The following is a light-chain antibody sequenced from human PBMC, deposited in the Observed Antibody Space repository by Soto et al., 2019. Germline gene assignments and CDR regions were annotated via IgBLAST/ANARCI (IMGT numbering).Light chain of an antibody. CDR3: CSYTTDNTLVL. J-gene: IGLJ2*01. V-gene: IGLV2-14*01. CDR2: EVT. CDR1: TSDIGDYNY. Sequence: QSALTQPASVSGSPGQSITISCSGTTSDIGDYNYVSWYQHHPAKAPKLMIFEVTKRPAGVSTRFSGSKSGNTASLTISDLQAEDEADYYCCSYTTDNTLVLFGGGTKVTVL.